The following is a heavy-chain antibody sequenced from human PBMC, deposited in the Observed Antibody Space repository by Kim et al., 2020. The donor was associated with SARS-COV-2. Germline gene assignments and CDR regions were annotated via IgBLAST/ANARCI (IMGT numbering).Heavy chain of an antibody. V-gene: IGHV4-39*07. CDR3: ARESEDDKYTWRGWFDP. D-gene: IGHD3-9*01. Sequence: SLESRVTISLDASKNQFSLKLTSVTAADTAVYYCARESEDDKYTWRGWFDPWGQGTLVTVSS. J-gene: IGHJ5*02.